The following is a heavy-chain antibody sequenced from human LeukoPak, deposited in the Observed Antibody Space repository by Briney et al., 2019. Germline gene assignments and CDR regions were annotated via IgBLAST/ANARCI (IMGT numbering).Heavy chain of an antibody. Sequence: GGSLRLSCAASGFTFSSYEMNWVRQAPGKGLEWVSYISSSGGSIYYADSLKGRFTIPRDNAKNSLYLQMTSLRAEDTGVYYCARGSYRPDYWGQGTLVTVSS. CDR2: ISSSGGSI. V-gene: IGHV3-48*03. D-gene: IGHD1-26*01. CDR1: GFTFSSYE. J-gene: IGHJ4*02. CDR3: ARGSYRPDY.